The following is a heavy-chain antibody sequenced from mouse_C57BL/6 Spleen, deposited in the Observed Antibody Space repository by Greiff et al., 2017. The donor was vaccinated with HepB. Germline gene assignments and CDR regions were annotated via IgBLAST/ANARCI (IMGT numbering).Heavy chain of an antibody. D-gene: IGHD5-1*01. V-gene: IGHV3-6*01. Sequence: EVKLMESGPGLVKPSQSLSLTCSVTGYSITSGYYWNWIRQFPGNKLEWMGYISYDGSNNYNPSLKNRISITRDTSKNQFFLKLNSVTTEDTATYYCARAVPPYWYFDVWGTGTTVTVSS. CDR3: ARAVPPYWYFDV. CDR1: GYSITSGYY. J-gene: IGHJ1*03. CDR2: ISYDGSN.